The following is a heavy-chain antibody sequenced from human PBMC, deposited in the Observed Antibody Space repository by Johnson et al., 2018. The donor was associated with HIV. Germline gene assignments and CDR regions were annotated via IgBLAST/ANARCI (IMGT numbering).Heavy chain of an antibody. Sequence: EMQLVESGGGVVQPGGSLRLSCIASGFTLSDHAMHWVRQAPGKGLEWVATVSGGGGITYYADSVKGRFSISRDNSNNTLSLQMDSLRVEDTAVYYCAKRLGFDNRGDQFDIWGQGTMVTVSS. V-gene: IGHV3-23*04. D-gene: IGHD3-22*01. J-gene: IGHJ3*02. CDR3: AKRLGFDNRGDQFDI. CDR1: GFTLSDHA. CDR2: VSGGGGIT.